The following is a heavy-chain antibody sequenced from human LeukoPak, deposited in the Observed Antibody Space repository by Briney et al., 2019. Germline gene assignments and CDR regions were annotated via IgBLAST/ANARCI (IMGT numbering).Heavy chain of an antibody. CDR2: MNPNSGNT. D-gene: IGHD2-15*01. CDR1: GYTFTSYD. Sequence: ASVKVSCKASGYTFTSYDINWVRQATGQGLEWMGWMNPNSGNTGYAQKFQGRVTMATDTSINTAYMELSSLTSEDTAVYYCARGGGYCSGGSCPYYFDYWGQGTLVTVSS. V-gene: IGHV1-8*01. CDR3: ARGGGYCSGGSCPYYFDY. J-gene: IGHJ4*02.